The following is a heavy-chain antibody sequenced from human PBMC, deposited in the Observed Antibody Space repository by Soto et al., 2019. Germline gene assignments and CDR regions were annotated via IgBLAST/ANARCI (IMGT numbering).Heavy chain of an antibody. Sequence: SETLSLTCAVFGGSFSDSYWRWIRQSPGKGLEWIGEITSSGTTYYNPSLKSRVTISGDTSKNQFSLEVRSVTAADTAVYYCARGRPAIATRWFDSWGQGTLVTVSS. CDR2: ITSSGTT. V-gene: IGHV4-34*01. CDR1: GGSFSDSY. J-gene: IGHJ5*01. CDR3: ARGRPAIATRWFDS. D-gene: IGHD1-1*01.